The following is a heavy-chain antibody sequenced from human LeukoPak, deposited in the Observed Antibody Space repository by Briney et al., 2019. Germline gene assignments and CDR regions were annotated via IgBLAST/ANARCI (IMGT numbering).Heavy chain of an antibody. CDR3: ARGYSGYDAPFDY. CDR1: GGSISRNNFY. J-gene: IGHJ4*02. V-gene: IGHV4-39*07. CDR2: IYYSGST. Sequence: SETLSLTCTVSGGSISRNNFYWGWIRQPPGKGLEWIGTIYYSGSTYYNPSLKGRVTISVDTSKNQISLKLSSVTAADTAVYYCARGYSGYDAPFDYWGQGTLVTVSS. D-gene: IGHD5-12*01.